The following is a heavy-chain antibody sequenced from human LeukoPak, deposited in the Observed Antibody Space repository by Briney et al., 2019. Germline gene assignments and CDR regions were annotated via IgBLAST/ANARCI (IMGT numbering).Heavy chain of an antibody. Sequence: ASVKVSCKASVYSFTAYYMHRMRQAPGQGLEWMGWINPNSGGTNYAQKFQGRVTMTRDTSISTAYMELSRLRSDDTAVYYSARYKSWVFDYWGQGTLVTVSS. J-gene: IGHJ4*02. CDR3: ARYKSWVFDY. D-gene: IGHD1-14*01. CDR1: VYSFTAYY. V-gene: IGHV1-2*02. CDR2: INPNSGGT.